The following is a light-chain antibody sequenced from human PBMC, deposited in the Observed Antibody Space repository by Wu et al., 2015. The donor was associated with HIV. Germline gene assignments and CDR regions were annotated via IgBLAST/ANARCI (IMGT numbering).Light chain of an antibody. CDR3: HQSYSTPRFT. CDR1: QSISNY. J-gene: IGKJ3*01. Sequence: DIQMTQSPSSLSASVGDRVTITCRTSQSISNYLNWYQQKPGKAPKLLIYAASSLQSGVPSRFSGSGSGTDFTLTISSLQPEDFATYYCHQSYSTPRFTFGPGTKVDIK. V-gene: IGKV1-39*01. CDR2: AAS.